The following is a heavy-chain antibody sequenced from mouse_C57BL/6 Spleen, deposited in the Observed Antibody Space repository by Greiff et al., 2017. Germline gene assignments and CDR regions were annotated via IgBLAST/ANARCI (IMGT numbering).Heavy chain of an antibody. D-gene: IGHD2-4*01. CDR2: IWSGGST. CDR1: GFSLTSYG. CDR3: ARNEDDYDGYAMDY. J-gene: IGHJ4*01. Sequence: VQLQESGPGLVQPSQSLSITCTVSGFSLTSYGVHWVRQSPGKGLEWLGVIWSGGSTDYNAAFISRLSISKDNSKSQVFFKMNSLQADDTAIYYCARNEDDYDGYAMDYWGQGTSVTVSS. V-gene: IGHV2-2*01.